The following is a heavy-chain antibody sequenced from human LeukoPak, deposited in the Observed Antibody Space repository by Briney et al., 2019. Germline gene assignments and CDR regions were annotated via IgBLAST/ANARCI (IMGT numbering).Heavy chain of an antibody. V-gene: IGHV3-23*01. CDR1: GFTFSTYG. Sequence: PGGSLRLSCAASGFTFSTYGMTWVRQAPGKGLEWVSAISGSGGTTYYADSVKGRFTISRDNSKNTLYLQFNSLRPEDTAVYYCAREGMGTTFSAWFDPWGQGTLVTVSS. CDR2: ISGSGGTT. J-gene: IGHJ5*02. CDR3: AREGMGTTFSAWFDP. D-gene: IGHD1-7*01.